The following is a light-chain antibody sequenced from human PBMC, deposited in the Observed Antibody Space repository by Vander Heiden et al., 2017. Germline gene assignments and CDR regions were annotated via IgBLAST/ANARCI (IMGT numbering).Light chain of an antibody. J-gene: IGLJ2*01. CDR3: ETWDDNLNALV. CDR1: NSNIGSNA. V-gene: IGLV1-44*01. Sequence: QSLLSHPPSASGTPAQRVTISWSGSNSNIGSNAVNWYQQLPGTAPKLLIYSKNQRPSGVPDRFSGSKSGASASLAISGLQSEDEADYYCETWDDNLNALVFGGGTRLTVL. CDR2: SKN.